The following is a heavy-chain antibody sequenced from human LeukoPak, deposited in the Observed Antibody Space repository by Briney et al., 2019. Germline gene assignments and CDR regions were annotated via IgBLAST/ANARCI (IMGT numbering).Heavy chain of an antibody. Sequence: SETLSLTCAVSGGSISSSNWWSWVRQPPGKGLEWIGEIYHSGSTNYNPPLKSRVTISVDKSKNQFSLKLSSVTAADTAVYYCARDSGYSYANDAFDIWGQGTMVTVSS. V-gene: IGHV4-4*02. CDR1: GGSISSSNW. CDR3: ARDSGYSYANDAFDI. J-gene: IGHJ3*02. CDR2: IYHSGST. D-gene: IGHD5-18*01.